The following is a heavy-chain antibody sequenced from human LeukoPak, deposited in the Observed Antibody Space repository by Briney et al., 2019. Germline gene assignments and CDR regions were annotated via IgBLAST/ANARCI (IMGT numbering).Heavy chain of an antibody. CDR1: GGSISSYY. CDR3: ARGPQEWGQHNNYYYYYMDV. Sequence: SETLSLTCTVSGGSISSYYWSWIRQPAGKGLEWIGRIYTSGSTNYNPSLKSRVTMSVDTSKNQFSLKLSSVTAADTAVYYCARGPQEWGQHNNYYYYYMDVWGKGTTVTVSS. J-gene: IGHJ6*03. V-gene: IGHV4-4*07. D-gene: IGHD3-16*01. CDR2: IYTSGST.